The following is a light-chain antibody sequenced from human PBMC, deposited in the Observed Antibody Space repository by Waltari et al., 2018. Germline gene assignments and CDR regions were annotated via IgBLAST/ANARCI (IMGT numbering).Light chain of an antibody. CDR3: QQSYSTPIT. CDR1: QSISTN. V-gene: IGKV1-39*01. J-gene: IGKJ5*01. Sequence: DIQMTQSPSSLSAFVGDRVTITCRASQSISTNLNWYQQKPGKAPKLLIYAASSLQSGVPSRFSGSGSGTDFTLTISSLQPEDFATYYCQQSYSTPITFGQGTRQEIK. CDR2: AAS.